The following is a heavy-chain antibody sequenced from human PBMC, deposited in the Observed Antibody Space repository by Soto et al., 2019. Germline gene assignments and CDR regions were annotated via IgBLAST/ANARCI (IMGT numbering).Heavy chain of an antibody. Sequence: SETLSLTCTVSGVSISSGGYYWGWIRQHPGKGLEWIGNIYHSGRTYYNPSLKSRVIISVDTSKNQFSLKLSSVTAADTAVYYCARPRLGGGFDYWGQGTLVTVSS. J-gene: IGHJ4*02. V-gene: IGHV4-31*03. CDR2: IYHSGRT. CDR3: ARPRLGGGFDY. CDR1: GVSISSGGYY. D-gene: IGHD3-16*01.